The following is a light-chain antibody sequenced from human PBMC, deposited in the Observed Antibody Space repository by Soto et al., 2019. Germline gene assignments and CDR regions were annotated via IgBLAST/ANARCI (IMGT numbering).Light chain of an antibody. Sequence: QSVLTQPPSVSGATGQRVTISCTGSSSNIGAGYDVHWYQQLPGTAPKLLIYGNSNRPSGVPDRFSGSKSGTSASLAITGIQAEDEADYYCQSYDSSLSGWVFGGGTKETVL. CDR3: QSYDSSLSGWV. V-gene: IGLV1-40*01. J-gene: IGLJ3*02. CDR1: SSNIGAGYD. CDR2: GNS.